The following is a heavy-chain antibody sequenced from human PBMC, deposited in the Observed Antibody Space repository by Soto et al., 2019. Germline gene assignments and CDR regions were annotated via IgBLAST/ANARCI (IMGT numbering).Heavy chain of an antibody. CDR3: ARQVNLPLAVTGFDG. V-gene: IGHV4-39*01. CDR2: TYYNGNA. CDR1: GGSIDRSNYY. D-gene: IGHD6-19*01. J-gene: IGHJ4*02. Sequence: TSETLSLTCNVSGGSIDRSNYYWDWLRQPPGKGLEWIGTTYYNGNAYYNPSLRSRVSMSVDTSKNQFSLKLISVTATDTAVYYCARQVNLPLAVTGFDGGGRGTLAT.